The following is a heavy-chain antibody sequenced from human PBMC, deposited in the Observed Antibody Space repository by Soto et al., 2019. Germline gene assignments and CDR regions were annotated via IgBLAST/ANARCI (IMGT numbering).Heavy chain of an antibody. CDR3: ARPRSIMITFGGVIVPTGGFDP. J-gene: IGHJ5*02. CDR1: GYTFTGDY. Sequence: ASVKVSCKASGYTFTGDYMHWVRQAPGQGLERMGWINLNSGGTNYAQKFQGRVTMTRDTSISTAYMGLSKLRSDDTDVYYCARPRSIMITFGGVIVPTGGFDPWGQGTLVTVSS. D-gene: IGHD3-16*02. V-gene: IGHV1-2*02. CDR2: INLNSGGT.